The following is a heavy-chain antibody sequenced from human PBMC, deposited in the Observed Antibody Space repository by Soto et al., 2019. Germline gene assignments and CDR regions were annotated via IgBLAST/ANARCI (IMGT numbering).Heavy chain of an antibody. CDR2: IYYSGST. D-gene: IGHD5-18*01. CDR1: GGSISSYY. J-gene: IGHJ6*02. CDR3: ARRGYSYGSGYYYYVMDV. Sequence: SETLSLTCTVSGGSISSYYWSWIRQPPGKGLEWIGYIYYSGSTNYNPSLKSRVTISVDTSKNQFSLKLSSVTAADTAVYYCARRGYSYGSGYYYYVMDVRGQRTTVTVSS. V-gene: IGHV4-59*01.